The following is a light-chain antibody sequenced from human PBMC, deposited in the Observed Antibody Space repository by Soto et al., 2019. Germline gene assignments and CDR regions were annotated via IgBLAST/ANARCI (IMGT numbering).Light chain of an antibody. Sequence: QSALTQPASVSGSPGQSITISCTGTSRDVGSYKFVSWYQQHPVKAPKLMIYEGSKRTSGVSNRFSGSKSGNTASLTISGLKAEDEADYYCCSYAGSSTLVFGGGTKLTVL. CDR3: CSYAGSSTLV. J-gene: IGLJ2*01. CDR2: EGS. CDR1: SRDVGSYKF. V-gene: IGLV2-23*01.